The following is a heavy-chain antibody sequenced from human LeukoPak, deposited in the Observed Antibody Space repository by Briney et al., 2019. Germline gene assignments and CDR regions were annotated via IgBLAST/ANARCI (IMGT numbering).Heavy chain of an antibody. J-gene: IGHJ5*02. V-gene: IGHV4-59*01. CDR2: IYYSGST. CDR3: ARDKGSGWYWLDP. CDR1: GGSISSYY. Sequence: SETLSLTCTVSGGSISSYYWSWIRQPPGKGLEWIGYIYYSGSTNYNPSLKSRVTITVDTSKNQFSLKLSSVTAADTAVYYCARDKGSGWYWLDPWGQGTLVTVSS. D-gene: IGHD6-19*01.